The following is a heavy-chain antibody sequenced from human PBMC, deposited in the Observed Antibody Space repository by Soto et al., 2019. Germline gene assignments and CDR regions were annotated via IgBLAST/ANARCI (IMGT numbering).Heavy chain of an antibody. CDR1: GYTFTSYG. D-gene: IGHD3-3*01. J-gene: IGHJ3*01. Sequence: ASVKVSCKASGYTFTSYGISWVRQAPGQGLEWMRWISAYNGNTNYAQKLQGRVTMTTDTSTSTAYMELRSLRSDDTAVYYCARDQGATYYDFWSGYYDWGQGTMVTVSS. CDR2: ISAYNGNT. V-gene: IGHV1-18*01. CDR3: ARDQGATYYDFWSGYYD.